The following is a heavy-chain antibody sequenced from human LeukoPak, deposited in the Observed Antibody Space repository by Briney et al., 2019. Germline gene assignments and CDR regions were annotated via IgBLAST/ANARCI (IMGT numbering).Heavy chain of an antibody. CDR2: IRSKAYGGTT. V-gene: IGHV3-49*03. CDR3: TRGPPPDY. Sequence: GGSLRLSCITSGFTSGDYAMSWSRQAPGKGLEWVGFIRSKAYGGTTEYAASVKDRFTISRYDSKSIAYLQMNSLKSEDTAVYYCTRGPPPDYWGQGTLVTVSS. J-gene: IGHJ4*02. CDR1: GFTSGDYA.